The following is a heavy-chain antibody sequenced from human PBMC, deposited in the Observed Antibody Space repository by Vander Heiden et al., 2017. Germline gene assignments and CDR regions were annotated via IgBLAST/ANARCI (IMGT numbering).Heavy chain of an antibody. D-gene: IGHD2-15*01. CDR2: ISYDGSDK. J-gene: IGHJ3*02. Sequence: AASGFTFSSYAMHWFRQAPGKGLEWVAVISYDGSDKYYADSVKGRFTISRDNSKNTLYLQMNSLRAEDTAVYYCARYSSPDAFDIWGQGTMVTVAS. V-gene: IGHV3-30-3*01. CDR3: ARYSSPDAFDI. CDR1: GFTFSSYA.